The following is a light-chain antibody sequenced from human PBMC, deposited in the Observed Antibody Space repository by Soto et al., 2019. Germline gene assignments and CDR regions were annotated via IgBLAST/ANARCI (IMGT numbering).Light chain of an antibody. CDR1: SSNVGGYSY. CDR3: CSYAGSYSWV. V-gene: IGLV2-11*01. Sequence: QSVLTRPRSVSGSPGQSVTISCTGTSSNVGGYSYVSWYQQHPGIAPQLIIYDVTKRPSGVPDRFSGSKSGNTASLTISGLQAEDEADYYCCSYAGSYSWVFGGGTKLTVL. CDR2: DVT. J-gene: IGLJ3*02.